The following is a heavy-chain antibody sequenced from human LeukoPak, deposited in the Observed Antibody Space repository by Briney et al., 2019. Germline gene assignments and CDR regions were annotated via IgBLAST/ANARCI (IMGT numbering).Heavy chain of an antibody. V-gene: IGHV3-23*01. Sequence: GGSLRLSCAASGFTFIKYSMTWVRQTPGKGLEWVSAITGSGAFTGYADSVKGRFTISRDNSKNTLYLQVNSLRAEDTAVYYCAKRSAESSGYFNYWGQGILVTVSS. CDR3: AKRSAESSGYFNY. CDR1: GFTFIKYS. D-gene: IGHD6-19*01. CDR2: ITGSGAFT. J-gene: IGHJ4*02.